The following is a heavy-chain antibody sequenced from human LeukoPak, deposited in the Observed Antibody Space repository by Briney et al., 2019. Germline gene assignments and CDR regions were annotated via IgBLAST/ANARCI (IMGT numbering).Heavy chain of an antibody. D-gene: IGHD5-18*01. CDR2: IYYSGST. CDR1: GGSISSSSYY. J-gene: IGHJ4*02. Sequence: SETLSLTCTVSGGSISSSSYYWGWIRQPPGKGLEWIGSIYYSGSTYYNPSLKSRVTISVDTPKNQLSLKLSSVTAADTAVYYCARHRRGIQLWVDYWGQGTLVTVSS. CDR3: ARHRRGIQLWVDY. V-gene: IGHV4-39*01.